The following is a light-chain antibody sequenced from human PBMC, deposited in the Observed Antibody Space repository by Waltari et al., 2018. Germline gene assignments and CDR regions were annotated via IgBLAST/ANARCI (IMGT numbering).Light chain of an antibody. Sequence: SFDLTQPPSVSVSPGQTARIPCSGADLLKQYAYWYQQKPGQAPVVVIYKDTERPSGIPERFSGSSSGTTATLTISGVQAEDEADYQCQSADSSGIYPIFGGGTKLTVL. CDR1: DLLKQY. CDR3: QSADSSGIYPI. J-gene: IGLJ2*01. CDR2: KDT. V-gene: IGLV3-25*03.